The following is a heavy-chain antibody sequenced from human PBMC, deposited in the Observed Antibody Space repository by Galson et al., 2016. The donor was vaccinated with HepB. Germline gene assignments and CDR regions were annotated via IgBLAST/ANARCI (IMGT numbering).Heavy chain of an antibody. CDR2: TTYDGGKT. Sequence: SLRLSCAASGFIFNNYAMHWVRQAPGKGLEWVALTTYDGGKTSYADSVRGRFTISRDNSKNTLFLQMNRLTADDTAVYFCVRPLRVTIPYGMDVWGKGTTVTVSS. CDR3: VRPLRVTIPYGMDV. J-gene: IGHJ6*04. V-gene: IGHV3-30-3*01. CDR1: GFIFNNYA. D-gene: IGHD3-9*01.